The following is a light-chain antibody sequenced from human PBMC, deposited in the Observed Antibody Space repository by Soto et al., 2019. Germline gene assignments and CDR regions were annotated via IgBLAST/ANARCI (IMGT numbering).Light chain of an antibody. J-gene: IGLJ1*01. V-gene: IGLV2-11*01. Sequence: QSALTQPRSVSGSPGQSVAISCTGTSTDVGGYNYVSWYQRHPGKAPKLMIFDVHRRPSGVPDRFSGSKSGNTASLTISRLQSEDEADYYCSSYADIYTYVFGSGTKVTVL. CDR3: SSYADIYTYV. CDR2: DVH. CDR1: STDVGGYNY.